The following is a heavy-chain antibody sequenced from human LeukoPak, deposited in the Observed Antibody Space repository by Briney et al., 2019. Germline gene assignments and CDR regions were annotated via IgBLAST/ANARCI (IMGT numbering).Heavy chain of an antibody. Sequence: KSSETLSLTCAVYGGSFSGYYWSWIRQPPGKGLEWIGEINHSGSTNYNPSLKSRVTISVDTSKNQFSLKLSSVTAADTAVYYCARSGDCSSTSCYGDYWGQGTLVTVSS. J-gene: IGHJ4*02. D-gene: IGHD2-2*01. CDR2: INHSGST. CDR1: GGSFSGYY. V-gene: IGHV4-34*01. CDR3: ARSGDCSSTSCYGDY.